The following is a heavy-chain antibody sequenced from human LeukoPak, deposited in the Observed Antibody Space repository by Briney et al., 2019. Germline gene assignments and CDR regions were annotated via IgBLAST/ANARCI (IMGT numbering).Heavy chain of an antibody. CDR3: ARGLVRGVIIPTDAFDI. CDR1: GFTFSSYG. J-gene: IGHJ3*02. D-gene: IGHD3-10*01. Sequence: PGGSLRLSCVASGFTFSSYGMHWVRQAPGKGLEWVAFIRYDGSNEYVDSVKGRFTISRDNSKNTLYLQMNSLRAEDTAVYYCARGLVRGVIIPTDAFDIWGQGTMVTVSS. V-gene: IGHV3-30*02. CDR2: IRYDGSNE.